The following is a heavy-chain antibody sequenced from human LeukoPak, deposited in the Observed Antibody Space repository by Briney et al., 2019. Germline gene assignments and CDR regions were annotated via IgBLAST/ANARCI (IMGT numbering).Heavy chain of an antibody. J-gene: IGHJ6*02. CDR2: IHYSGSA. Sequence: SETLSLTCTVSGGSISSYYWSWIRQPPGKGLEYIGQIHYSGSAKYNPSLQSRVTISVDTSKNQFSLKLNSVTAADTAVYYCARGGIMDVWGQGTTVTVSS. CDR3: ARGGIMDV. CDR1: GGSISSYY. D-gene: IGHD1-14*01. V-gene: IGHV4-59*01.